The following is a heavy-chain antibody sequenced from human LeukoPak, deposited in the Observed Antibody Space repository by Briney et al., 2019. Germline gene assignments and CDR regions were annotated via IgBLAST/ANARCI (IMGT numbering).Heavy chain of an antibody. CDR3: ARDMYDDFVRAFDL. CDR1: GFTVSSNY. D-gene: IGHD3-16*01. Sequence: GGSLRLSCAAAGFTVSSNYMSWVRQAPGKGLEWVSVIYSGGSTYYADSVKGRFTISRDNSKNTLYLQMNSLRAEDTAVYYCARDMYDDFVRAFDLWGQGTMVTVSS. J-gene: IGHJ3*01. CDR2: IYSGGST. V-gene: IGHV3-66*01.